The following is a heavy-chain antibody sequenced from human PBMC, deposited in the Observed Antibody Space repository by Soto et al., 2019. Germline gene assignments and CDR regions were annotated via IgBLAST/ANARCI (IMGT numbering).Heavy chain of an antibody. Sequence: ASVKVSCKASGYTFTSYYMHWVRQAPGQGLEWMGIINPSGGSTSYAQKFQGRVTMTRDTSTSTVYMELSSLRSEDTAVYYCARDRVSSDGYYYYYCMDVWGQGTTVTVSS. V-gene: IGHV1-46*01. CDR3: ARDRVSSDGYYYYYCMDV. J-gene: IGHJ6*02. D-gene: IGHD3-16*02. CDR1: GYTFTSYY. CDR2: INPSGGST.